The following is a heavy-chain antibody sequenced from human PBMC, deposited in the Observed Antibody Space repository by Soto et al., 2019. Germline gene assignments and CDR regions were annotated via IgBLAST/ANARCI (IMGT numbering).Heavy chain of an antibody. D-gene: IGHD2-15*01. CDR2: ISSSSTTI. CDR1: GFTFSSYN. V-gene: IGHV3-48*01. CDR3: ARGVGYCSGDSCYLDS. J-gene: IGHJ4*02. Sequence: EVQLVESGGGLVQPGGSLRLSCAASGFTFSSYNMNWVRQAPGKGLEWVSYISSSSTTIHYGDSVKGRFTISRDNAKNSLYLQMNSLRAEDTAVYYCARGVGYCSGDSCYLDSWGQGTLVTVSS.